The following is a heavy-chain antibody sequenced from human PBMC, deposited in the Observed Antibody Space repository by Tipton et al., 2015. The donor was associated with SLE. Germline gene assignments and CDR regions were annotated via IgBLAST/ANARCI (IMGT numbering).Heavy chain of an antibody. CDR1: GGSISSSSYY. D-gene: IGHD5-24*01. J-gene: IGHJ4*02. CDR2: IYYSGST. CDR3: ARVGGDGYNRGGDYFDY. V-gene: IGHV4-39*01. Sequence: LRLSCTVSGGSISSSSYYWGWIRQPPGKGLEWIGSIYYSGSTYYNPSLKSRVTISVDTSKNQFSLKLSSVTAADTAVYYCARVGGDGYNRGGDYFDYWGQGTLVTVSS.